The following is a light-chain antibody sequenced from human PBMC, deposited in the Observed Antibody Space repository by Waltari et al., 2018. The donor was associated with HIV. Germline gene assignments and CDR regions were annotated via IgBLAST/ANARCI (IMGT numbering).Light chain of an antibody. CDR2: GAS. J-gene: IGKJ4*01. CDR3: QHDGA. Sequence: EIVLTQSPGTLSLSPGERATLSCRASQSVSSTYLAWYQQRPGQAPRLLIYGASARATGIPARFSGSESGTDFTLTISRLEPEDFAVDYCQHDGAFGGGTKVEIK. CDR1: QSVSSTY. V-gene: IGKV3-20*01.